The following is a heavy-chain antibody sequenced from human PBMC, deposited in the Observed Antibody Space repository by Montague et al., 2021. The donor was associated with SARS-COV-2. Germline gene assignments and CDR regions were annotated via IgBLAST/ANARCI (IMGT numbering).Heavy chain of an antibody. CDR1: GFTFSRYS. Sequence: SLRLSCAASGFTFSRYSMNWVRQAPGKGLEWVSYISSSSSTIYYSDSVXGRFTTSRDNAKNSLYLQMNSLRAEDTAVYYCARDLRWGYYDILTGYYRPLDYWGQGTLVTVSS. CDR3: ARDLRWGYYDILTGYYRPLDY. V-gene: IGHV3-48*04. CDR2: ISSSSSTI. D-gene: IGHD3-9*01. J-gene: IGHJ4*02.